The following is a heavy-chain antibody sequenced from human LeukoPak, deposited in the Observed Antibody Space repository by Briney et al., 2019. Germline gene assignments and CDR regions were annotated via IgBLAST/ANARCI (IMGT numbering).Heavy chain of an antibody. V-gene: IGHV3-7*01. CDR1: GFTISNYW. CDR3: ARDRGYSNFDY. Sequence: GGSLRLSCAASGFTISNYWMSWVRQAPGKGLEWVANMKEDGSEKNYVDSVKGRFTISRDNAQDSLYLQMNSLRAEGTAVYYCARDRGYSNFDYWGQGTLVTVSS. D-gene: IGHD4-11*01. CDR2: MKEDGSEK. J-gene: IGHJ4*02.